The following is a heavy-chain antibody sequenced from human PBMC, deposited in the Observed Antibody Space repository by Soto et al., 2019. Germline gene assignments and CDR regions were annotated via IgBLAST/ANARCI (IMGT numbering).Heavy chain of an antibody. Sequence: SVKVSCKASGFTFTSSAVQWVLQARGQRLEWIGWIVVGSGNTNYAQKFQERVTITRDMSTSTAYMELSSLRSEDTAVYYCAAVDRNLDAFDIWGQGTMVTVSS. CDR1: GFTFTSSA. D-gene: IGHD1-1*01. CDR2: IVVGSGNT. J-gene: IGHJ3*02. CDR3: AAVDRNLDAFDI. V-gene: IGHV1-58*01.